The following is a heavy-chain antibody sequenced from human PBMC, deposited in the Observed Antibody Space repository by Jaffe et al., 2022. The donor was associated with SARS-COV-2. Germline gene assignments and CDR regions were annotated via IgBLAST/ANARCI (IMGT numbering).Heavy chain of an antibody. J-gene: IGHJ4*02. V-gene: IGHV3-23*01. CDR1: GFTFDNYA. CDR3: AKDWYSSSSGLRFDY. D-gene: IGHD6-6*01. Sequence: EVQLLESGGGLVQPGGPLRLSCAASGFTFDNYAMTWVRQAPGKGLEWVSSINDGGTATYYADSVRGRFTISRDNSKNTLYLQMNSLRAEDTAVYYCAKDWYSSSSGLRFDYWGQGTLVTVPS. CDR2: INDGGTAT.